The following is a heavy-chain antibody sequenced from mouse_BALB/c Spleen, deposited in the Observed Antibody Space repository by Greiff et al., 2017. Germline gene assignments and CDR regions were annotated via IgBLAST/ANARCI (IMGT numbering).Heavy chain of an antibody. CDR3: ARSLPSWFAY. J-gene: IGHJ3*01. CDR1: GFAFSRYW. CDR2: INPDSSTI. Sequence: EVKLLESGGGLVQPGGSLKLSCAASGFAFSRYWMSWVRQAPGKGLEWIGEINPDSSTINYTPSLKDKFIISRDNAKNTLYLQMSKVRSEDTALYYCARSLPSWFAYWGQGTLVTVSA. V-gene: IGHV4-1*02.